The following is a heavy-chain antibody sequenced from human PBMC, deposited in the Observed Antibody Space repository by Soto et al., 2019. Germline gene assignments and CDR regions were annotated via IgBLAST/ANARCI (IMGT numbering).Heavy chain of an antibody. CDR1: GGTFSSYA. D-gene: IGHD2-2*01. V-gene: IGHV1-69*06. J-gene: IGHJ6*02. Sequence: QVQLVQSGAEVKKPGSSVKVSCKASGGTFSSYAISWVRQAPGQGLEWMGGIIPIFGTANYAQKFQGRVTITADKSTSTAYMELGSLRSEDTAVYYCARDRGIVVVPAAPPYYGMDVWGQGTTVTVSS. CDR2: IIPIFGTA. CDR3: ARDRGIVVVPAAPPYYGMDV.